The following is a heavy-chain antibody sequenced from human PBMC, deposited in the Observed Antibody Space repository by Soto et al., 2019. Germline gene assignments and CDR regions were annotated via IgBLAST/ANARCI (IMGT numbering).Heavy chain of an antibody. Sequence: ASVKVSCKAPGYTFTSYGISWVRQAPGQGLEWMGWISAYNGNTNYAQKLQGRVTMTTDTSTSTAYMELRSLRSDDTAVYYCARDRSIAAPLGYYYGMDVWGQGTTVTVSS. V-gene: IGHV1-18*01. D-gene: IGHD6-6*01. CDR3: ARDRSIAAPLGYYYGMDV. J-gene: IGHJ6*02. CDR2: ISAYNGNT. CDR1: GYTFTSYG.